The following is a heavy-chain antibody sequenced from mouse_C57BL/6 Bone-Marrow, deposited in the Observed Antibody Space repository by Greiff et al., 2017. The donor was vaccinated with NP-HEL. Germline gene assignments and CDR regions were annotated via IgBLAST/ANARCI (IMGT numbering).Heavy chain of an antibody. CDR1: GFTFSSYA. CDR3: ARGAHYYGSNPGAY. J-gene: IGHJ3*01. V-gene: IGHV5-4*01. Sequence: EVQRVASGGGLVKPGGSLKLSCAASGFTFSSYAMSWVRQTPEKRLEWVATISDGGSYTYYPDNVKGRFTISRDNAKNNLYLQMSHLKSEDTAMYYCARGAHYYGSNPGAYWGQGTLVTVSA. CDR2: ISDGGSYT. D-gene: IGHD1-1*01.